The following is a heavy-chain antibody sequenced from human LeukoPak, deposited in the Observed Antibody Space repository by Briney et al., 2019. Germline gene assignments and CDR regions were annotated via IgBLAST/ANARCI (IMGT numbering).Heavy chain of an antibody. Sequence: GGSLRLSCAASGFTFSSMNRVRQAPGKGLEWVSSISSSSSYIYYADSVKGRFTISRDNAKNSLYLQMNSLRAEDTAVYYCARADYVWGSYRLFDYWGQGTLVTVSS. CDR1: GFTFSS. CDR3: ARADYVWGSYRLFDY. V-gene: IGHV3-21*01. CDR2: ISSSSSYI. D-gene: IGHD3-16*02. J-gene: IGHJ4*02.